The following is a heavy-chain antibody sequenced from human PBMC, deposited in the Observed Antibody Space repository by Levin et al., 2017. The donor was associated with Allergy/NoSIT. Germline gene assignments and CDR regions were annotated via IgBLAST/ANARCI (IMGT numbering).Heavy chain of an antibody. Sequence: QSGGSLRLSCAASGFTFSSYAMSWVRQAPGKGLEWVSAISGSGGYTYYADSVKGRFTISRDNSKNTLYLQMNSLRAEDPAVYYCAKDDSGYDSWGGPFDYWGQGTLVTVSA. CDR1: GFTFSSYA. CDR3: AKDDSGYDSWGGPFDY. D-gene: IGHD5-12*01. CDR2: ISGSGGYT. V-gene: IGHV3-23*01. J-gene: IGHJ4*02.